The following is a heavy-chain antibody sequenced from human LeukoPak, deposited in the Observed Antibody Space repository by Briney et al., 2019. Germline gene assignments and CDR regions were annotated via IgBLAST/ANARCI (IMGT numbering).Heavy chain of an antibody. Sequence: PGRSLRLSCAAPGFTFSSYAMHWVRQAPGKGLEWVAVISYDGSNKYYADSVKGRFTISRDNSKNTLYLQMNSLRAEDTAVYYCARTSHEAFDAFDIWGQGTMVTVSS. J-gene: IGHJ3*02. V-gene: IGHV3-30-3*01. CDR2: ISYDGSNK. CDR3: ARTSHEAFDAFDI. CDR1: GFTFSSYA.